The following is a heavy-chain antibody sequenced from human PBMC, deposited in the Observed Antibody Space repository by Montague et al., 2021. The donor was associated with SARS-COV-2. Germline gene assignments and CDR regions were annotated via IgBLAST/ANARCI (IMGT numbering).Heavy chain of an antibody. J-gene: IGHJ2*01. V-gene: IGHV2-5*02. CDR3: AHVGMACSGGSCYPKIKDWYFDL. CDR2: IYWDDDK. Sequence: PALVKPTQTLTLTGTFSGFSLSTSGVGVGWIRQPPGKALEWLALIYWDDDKRYSPSLKSRLTITKDTSKNQVVLTMTNMDPVDTATYYCAHVGMACSGGSCYPKIKDWYFDLWGRGTLVTVSS. D-gene: IGHD2-15*01. CDR1: GFSLSTSGVG.